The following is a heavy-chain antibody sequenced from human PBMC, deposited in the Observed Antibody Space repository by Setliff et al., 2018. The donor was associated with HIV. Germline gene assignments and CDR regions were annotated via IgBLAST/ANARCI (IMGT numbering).Heavy chain of an antibody. CDR3: ARVGSGWPYFDY. CDR2: INSYNGNT. CDR1: GYTFTTYG. Sequence: ASVKVSCKASGYTFTTYGVNWVRQAPGQGLEWMGWINSYNGNTKFAQKFQGRVTMTTDTSTTTAFMELRSLKADDTAVYYCARVGSGWPYFDYWGQGTLVTVSS. D-gene: IGHD6-19*01. J-gene: IGHJ4*02. V-gene: IGHV1-18*04.